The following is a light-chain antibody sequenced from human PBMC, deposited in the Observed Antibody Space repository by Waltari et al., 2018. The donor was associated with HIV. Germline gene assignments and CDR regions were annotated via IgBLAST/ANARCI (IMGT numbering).Light chain of an antibody. CDR3: AAWDHSLSARV. J-gene: IGLJ3*02. CDR2: RDN. V-gene: IGLV1-47*01. Sequence: QPVLTQPPSASRTPGQRVTISYSGSNSTIGRNPLYWYQQFPSTAPKLLIYRDNQRPSGGPDRFSGSKSGTSASLAISGLRSEDEAEYYCAAWDHSLSARVFGGGTKMTVL. CDR1: NSTIGRNP.